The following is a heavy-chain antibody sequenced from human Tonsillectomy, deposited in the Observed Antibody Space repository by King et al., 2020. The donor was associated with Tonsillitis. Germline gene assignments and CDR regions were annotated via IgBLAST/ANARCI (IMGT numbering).Heavy chain of an antibody. CDR2: ISSSSTYV. CDR3: ASQRPVKKLRFSEWQKGNYPFNI. V-gene: IGHV3-21*01. CDR1: GFTFSYYN. J-gene: IGHJ3*02. Sequence: VQLVQSGGGLVQPGGSLRLSCAASGFTFSYYNMNWVRQAPGKGLEWVSFISSSSTYVYYADSMKGRFTISRDNARNSLYLLMNSLRAEDTAVYYCASQRPVKKLRFSEWQKGNYPFNIWGQGTMVTVSS. D-gene: IGHD3-3*01.